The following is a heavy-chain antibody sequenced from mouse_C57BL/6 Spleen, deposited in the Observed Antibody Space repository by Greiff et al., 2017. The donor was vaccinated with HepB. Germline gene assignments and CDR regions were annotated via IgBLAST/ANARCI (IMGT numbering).Heavy chain of an antibody. Sequence: VQLQQSGAELVRPGTSVKVSCKASGYAFTNYLIEWVKQRPGQGLEWIGVINPGSGGTNYNEKFKGKATLTADKSSSTAYMQLSSLTSEDSAVYFCARGTMVTTKAMDYWGQGTSVTVSS. J-gene: IGHJ4*01. CDR1: GYAFTNYL. D-gene: IGHD2-2*01. CDR3: ARGTMVTTKAMDY. V-gene: IGHV1-54*01. CDR2: INPGSGGT.